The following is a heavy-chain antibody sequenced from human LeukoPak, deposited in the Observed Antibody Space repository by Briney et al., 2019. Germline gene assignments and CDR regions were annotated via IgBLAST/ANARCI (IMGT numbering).Heavy chain of an antibody. D-gene: IGHD2/OR15-2a*01. CDR2: IYGGST. Sequence: GGSLRLSCAASEFTVSDNYMTWVRQAPGKGLEWVSIIYGGSTYYADSVKGRFTISRDNSKNTVYLQMNSLRAEDTAVYYCARDFEGVHRTTNSYTYYYYMDVWGKGTTVIVSS. V-gene: IGHV3-53*01. J-gene: IGHJ6*03. CDR1: EFTVSDNY. CDR3: ARDFEGVHRTTNSYTYYYYMDV.